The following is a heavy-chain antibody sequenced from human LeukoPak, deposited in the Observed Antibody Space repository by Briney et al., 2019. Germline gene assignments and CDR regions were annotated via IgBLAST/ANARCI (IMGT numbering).Heavy chain of an antibody. Sequence: SQTLSLTCTVSGGSISSGSYYWSWIRQPAGKGLEWIGHIYTSGSTNYNPSLKSRVTISVDTSKNQFSLKLSSVTAADTAVYYCARDRYYYGSGMLAWFDPWGQGTLVTVSS. CDR1: GGSISSGSYY. J-gene: IGHJ5*02. V-gene: IGHV4-61*09. D-gene: IGHD3-10*01. CDR3: ARDRYYYGSGMLAWFDP. CDR2: IYTSGST.